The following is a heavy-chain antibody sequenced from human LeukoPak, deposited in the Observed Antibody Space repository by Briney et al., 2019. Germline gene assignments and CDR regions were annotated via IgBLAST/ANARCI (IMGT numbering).Heavy chain of an antibody. Sequence: SETLSLTCTVSGGSITSDNDHWDWIRQPPGKGLEWIGSVHHTGATYYNPSHRSRVTISVDTSKNQFSLKVTSVTAADTAAYYCARRLSYYDYWGQGTLVTASS. CDR3: ARRLSYYDY. D-gene: IGHD2-21*02. CDR1: GGSITSDNDH. V-gene: IGHV4-39*01. J-gene: IGHJ4*02. CDR2: VHHTGAT.